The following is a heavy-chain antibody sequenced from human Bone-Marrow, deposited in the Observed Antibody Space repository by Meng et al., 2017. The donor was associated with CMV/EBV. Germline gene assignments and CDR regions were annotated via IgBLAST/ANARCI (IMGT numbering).Heavy chain of an antibody. V-gene: IGHV3-30*02. CDR1: GFTFSSYG. CDR3: ARDTLPGWAPHFFDH. Sequence: GGSLRLSCAASGFTFSSYGMHWVRQAPGKGLEWVAFIRYDGSNKYYADSVKGRFTISRDNAKNSLYLHMSSLRAEDTAVYFCARDTLPGWAPHFFDHWGQGTLVTVSS. J-gene: IGHJ4*02. D-gene: IGHD1-26*01. CDR2: IRYDGSNK.